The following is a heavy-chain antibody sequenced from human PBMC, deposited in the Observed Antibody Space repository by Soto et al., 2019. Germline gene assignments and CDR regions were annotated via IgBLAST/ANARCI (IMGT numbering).Heavy chain of an antibody. CDR1: GFTFSSYA. CDR2: ISGSGDSA. CDR3: AKDGGYSYGYSPRYYYGMDV. J-gene: IGHJ6*02. Sequence: EVQLLESGGGSVQPGGSLRLSCAASGFTFSSYAMSWVRQAPGKGLEWVSAISGSGDSAYYADSVKGRFTISRDNSKNTLYLQMNSLRAEDTAVYYCAKDGGYSYGYSPRYYYGMDVWGQGTTVTVSS. D-gene: IGHD5-18*01. V-gene: IGHV3-23*01.